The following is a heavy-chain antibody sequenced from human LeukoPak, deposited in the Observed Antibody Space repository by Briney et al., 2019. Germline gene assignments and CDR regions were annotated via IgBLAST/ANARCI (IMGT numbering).Heavy chain of an antibody. D-gene: IGHD4-17*01. CDR1: GYDFINYG. Sequence: ASVKVSCKASGYDFINYGITWVRQAPGQGLEWMGWISLYNGNTDYKLQGRVTMTTDTSTSTAYLELRSLRSDDTAVYYCAREKTDYGVIRAPDHWGQGTLVTVSS. J-gene: IGHJ4*02. V-gene: IGHV1-18*01. CDR2: ISLYNGNT. CDR3: AREKTDYGVIRAPDH.